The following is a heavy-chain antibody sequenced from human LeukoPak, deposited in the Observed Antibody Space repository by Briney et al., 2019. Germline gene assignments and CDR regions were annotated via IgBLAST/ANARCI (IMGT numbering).Heavy chain of an antibody. CDR1: GFTFSSYW. Sequence: GGSLRLSCAASGFTFSSYWMSWVRQAPGKGLEWVANIKQDGSEKYYVDSVKGRFTISRDNAKNSLYLQMNSLRAEDTAVYYCAREAFYYDSSDAFDIWGQGTMVTVSS. V-gene: IGHV3-7*01. CDR3: AREAFYYDSSDAFDI. CDR2: IKQDGSEK. J-gene: IGHJ3*02. D-gene: IGHD3-22*01.